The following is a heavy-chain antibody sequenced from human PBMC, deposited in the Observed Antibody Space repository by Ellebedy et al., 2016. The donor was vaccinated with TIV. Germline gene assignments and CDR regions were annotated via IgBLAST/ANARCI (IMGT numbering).Heavy chain of an antibody. CDR1: GGSISSSSYY. D-gene: IGHD6-13*01. CDR2: IYYSGST. V-gene: IGHV4-39*07. J-gene: IGHJ4*02. Sequence: MPSETLSLTCTVSGGSISSSSYYWGWIRQPPGKGLEWIGSIYYSGSTYYNPSLKSRVTILLDKSNNQLSLKLSSVTAADTAIYFCAAGIGAAAAGDIWGQGTLVTVSS. CDR3: AAGIGAAAAGDI.